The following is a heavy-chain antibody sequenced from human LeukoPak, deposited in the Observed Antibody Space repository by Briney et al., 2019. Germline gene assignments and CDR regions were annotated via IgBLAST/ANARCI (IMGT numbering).Heavy chain of an antibody. Sequence: GGSLRLSCAASGFAVSSNYMTWIRQAPGKGLEWVSAISGSGGSTYYADSVKGRFTISRDNSKNTLYLQMNSLRAEDTAVYYCAKGSGVAAADARVFDYWGQGTLVTVSS. D-gene: IGHD6-13*01. J-gene: IGHJ4*02. CDR3: AKGSGVAAADARVFDY. V-gene: IGHV3-23*01. CDR2: ISGSGGST. CDR1: GFAVSSNY.